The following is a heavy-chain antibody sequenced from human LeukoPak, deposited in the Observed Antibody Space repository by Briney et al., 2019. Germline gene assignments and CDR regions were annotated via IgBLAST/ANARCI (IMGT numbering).Heavy chain of an antibody. CDR1: GFTFSSYA. V-gene: IGHV3-23*01. J-gene: IGHJ4*02. Sequence: GGSLRLSCAASGFTFSSYAMGWVRQAPGKGLEWVSAISGSGGSTYYADSVKGRFTISRDNSKNTLYLQMNSLRAEDTAVYYCAKDHRPWLAPSLFDYWGQGTLVTVSS. CDR3: AKDHRPWLAPSLFDY. CDR2: ISGSGGST. D-gene: IGHD6-19*01.